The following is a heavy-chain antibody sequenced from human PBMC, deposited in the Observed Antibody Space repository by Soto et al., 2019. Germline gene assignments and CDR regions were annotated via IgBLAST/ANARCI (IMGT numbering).Heavy chain of an antibody. J-gene: IGHJ4*02. CDR1: VGSVSSCSYY. Sequence: SETLSLTCTVSVGSVSSCSYYWSWIRQPPGKGLEWIGYIYYSGSTNYNPSLKSRVTISVDTSKNQFSLKLSSVTAADTAVYYCGYGGAYPFDYWGQGTLVTVSS. CDR3: GYGGAYPFDY. CDR2: IYYSGST. V-gene: IGHV4-61*01. D-gene: IGHD3-16*01.